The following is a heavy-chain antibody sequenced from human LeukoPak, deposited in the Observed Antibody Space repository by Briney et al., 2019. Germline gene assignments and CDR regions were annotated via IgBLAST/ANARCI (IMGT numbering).Heavy chain of an antibody. CDR3: ARPYYYDSRIDP. CDR1: GGSISSGDYY. Sequence: PSETLSLTCTVSGGSISSGDYYWSWIRQPPGKGLEWLGYFYYSVSTYYNPSLKSRVTISIDTSKNQFSLKLSSVTAADTAVYYCARPYYYDSRIDPWGQGTLVTVSS. V-gene: IGHV4-30-4*01. J-gene: IGHJ5*02. D-gene: IGHD3-22*01. CDR2: FYYSVST.